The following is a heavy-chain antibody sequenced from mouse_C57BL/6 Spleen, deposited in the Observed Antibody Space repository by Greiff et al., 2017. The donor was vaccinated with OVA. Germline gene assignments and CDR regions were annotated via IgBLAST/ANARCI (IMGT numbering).Heavy chain of an antibody. CDR2: INPGSGGT. Sequence: QVQLQQSGAELVRPGTSVKVSCKASGYAFTNYLIEWVKQRPGQGLEWIGVINPGSGGTNYNEKFKGKATLTADKSSSTAYMQLSSLTSEDSAVYFCARKGVRSYAMDYWGQGTSVTVSS. D-gene: IGHD1-1*01. CDR3: ARKGVRSYAMDY. J-gene: IGHJ4*01. V-gene: IGHV1-54*01. CDR1: GYAFTNYL.